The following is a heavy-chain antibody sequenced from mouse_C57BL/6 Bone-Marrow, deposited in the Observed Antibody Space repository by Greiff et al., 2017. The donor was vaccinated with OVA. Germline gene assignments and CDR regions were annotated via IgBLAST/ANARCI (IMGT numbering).Heavy chain of an antibody. CDR2: IYPRSGNT. J-gene: IGHJ1*03. V-gene: IGHV1-81*01. D-gene: IGHD6-1*01. Sequence: VKLQESGAELARPGASVKLSCKASGYTLTSYGISWVKQRTGQGLEWIGEIYPRSGNTYYNEKFKGKATLTADKSSSTAYMELRSRTSEDSAVYFCALAQYFDVWGTGTTVTVSS. CDR1: GYTLTSYG. CDR3: ALAQYFDV.